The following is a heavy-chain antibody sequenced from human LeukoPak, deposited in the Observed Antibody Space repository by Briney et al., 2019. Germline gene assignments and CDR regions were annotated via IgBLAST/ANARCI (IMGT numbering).Heavy chain of an antibody. J-gene: IGHJ4*02. Sequence: GGSLRLSCAASGFTISRSWMHWVRQAPGKGLMWVSRIDYDGRVISYADSVKGRFTISRDNAKNSLYLQMNSLRAEDTAVYYCARGRGYTYEYYFDYWGQGTLVSVSS. D-gene: IGHD5-18*01. CDR3: ARGRGYTYEYYFDY. CDR2: IDYDGRVI. CDR1: GFTISRSW. V-gene: IGHV3-74*01.